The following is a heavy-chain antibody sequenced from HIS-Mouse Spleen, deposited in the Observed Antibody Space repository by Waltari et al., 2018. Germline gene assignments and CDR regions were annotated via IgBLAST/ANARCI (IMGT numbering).Heavy chain of an antibody. CDR2: IYYSGAH. V-gene: IGHV4-39*07. D-gene: IGHD6-13*01. J-gene: IGHJ2*01. CDR1: GGSISSSSYY. CDR3: AREIPYSSSWYDWYFDL. Sequence: QLQLQESGPGLVKPSETLSLTCTVSGGSISSSSYYWGWIRQPPGKGLEWIGSIYYSGAHYYNPSLKSRVTISVATSKHQFSLKLSSVTAADTAVYYCAREIPYSSSWYDWYFDLWGRGTLVTVSS.